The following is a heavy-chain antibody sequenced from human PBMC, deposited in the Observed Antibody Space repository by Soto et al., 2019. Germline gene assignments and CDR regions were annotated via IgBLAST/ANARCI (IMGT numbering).Heavy chain of an antibody. CDR2: IYYSGST. V-gene: IGHV4-39*01. J-gene: IGHJ6*02. D-gene: IGHD6-19*01. CDR3: ARLSYSSGWYGYYYYGMDV. CDR1: GGSINSGSYY. Sequence: PSETLSLTCTVSGGSINSGSYYWGWIRQPPGKGLEWIGSIYYSGSTYYNPSLKSRVTISVDTSKNQFSLKLSSVTAADTAVYYCARLSYSSGWYGYYYYGMDVWGQGTTVTVSS.